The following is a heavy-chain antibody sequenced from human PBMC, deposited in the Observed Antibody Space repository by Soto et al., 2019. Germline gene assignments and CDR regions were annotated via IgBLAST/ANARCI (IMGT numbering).Heavy chain of an antibody. D-gene: IGHD5-12*01. V-gene: IGHV1-69*06. CDR2: IIPIFGTT. CDR1: GDIFSGYS. CDR3: ARDLGSGYGPGDY. Sequence: ASVKVSCKTSGDIFSGYSITWVRQAPGQGLEWMGGIIPIFGTTNYAPRFHGRVTITADKSTSTVYMELYSLKSEDTAVYYCARDLGSGYGPGDYWGQRTLVTVSS. J-gene: IGHJ4*02.